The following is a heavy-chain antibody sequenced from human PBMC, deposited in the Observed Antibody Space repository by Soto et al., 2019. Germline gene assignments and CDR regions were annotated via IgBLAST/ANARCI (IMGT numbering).Heavy chain of an antibody. CDR3: ARRQGSGFDY. CDR2: IYYGGST. J-gene: IGHJ4*02. V-gene: IGHV4-59*01. CDR1: GGSISSYY. D-gene: IGHD6-19*01. Sequence: SETLSLTCTVSGGSISSYYWSWIRQPPGKGLEWIGYIYYGGSTNYNPSLKSRVTISVDTSKNQFSLKLSSVTAADTAVYYCARRQGSGFDYWGQGTLVTVSS.